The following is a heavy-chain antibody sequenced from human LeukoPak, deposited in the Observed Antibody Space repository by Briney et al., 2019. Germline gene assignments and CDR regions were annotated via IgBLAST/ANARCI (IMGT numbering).Heavy chain of an antibody. Sequence: GASVKVSCKASAYTFTSYGISWVRRAPGQGLEWMGWISAYNGNTNYAQKLQGRVTMTTDTSTSTAYMELRSLRSDDTAVYYCARDRVDRGVTDAFDISGQGTMVTVSS. CDR3: ARDRVDRGVTDAFDI. V-gene: IGHV1-18*01. J-gene: IGHJ3*02. CDR2: ISAYNGNT. CDR1: AYTFTSYG. D-gene: IGHD3-10*01.